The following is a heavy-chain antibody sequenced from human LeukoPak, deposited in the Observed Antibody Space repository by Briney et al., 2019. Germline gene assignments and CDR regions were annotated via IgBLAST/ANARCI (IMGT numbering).Heavy chain of an antibody. Sequence: SETLSLTCAVYGGSFSGYYWSWIRQPPGKGLEWIGEINHSGSTNYNPSLKSRVTISVDTSKNQFSLKLSSVTAADTAVYYCARGRRGRYCSGGSCRFGDAFDIWGQGTMVTVSS. CDR2: INHSGST. V-gene: IGHV4-34*01. CDR3: ARGRRGRYCSGGSCRFGDAFDI. CDR1: GGSFSGYY. D-gene: IGHD2-15*01. J-gene: IGHJ3*02.